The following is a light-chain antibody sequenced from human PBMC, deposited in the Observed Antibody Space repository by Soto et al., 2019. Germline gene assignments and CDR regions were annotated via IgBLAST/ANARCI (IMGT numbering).Light chain of an antibody. CDR2: DAS. V-gene: IGKV1-5*01. CDR3: QQYSSYWT. CDR1: QSISRW. J-gene: IGKJ1*01. Sequence: DIQMTQSPSSLSASVGDRVTVTCRASQSISRWLAWYQEKPGKAPKVLIYDASNLESGVPSRFSGSGSGTEFTLTISRLQPDDFATYYCQQYSSYWTFGQGTKVDIK.